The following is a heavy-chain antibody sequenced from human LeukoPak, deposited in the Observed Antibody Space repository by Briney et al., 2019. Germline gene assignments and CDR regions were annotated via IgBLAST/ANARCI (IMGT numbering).Heavy chain of an antibody. Sequence: GGSLRLSCAASGFTFSSYAMHWVRQAPGKGLEWVAVISYDGSNKYYADSAKGRFTISRDNSKNTLYLQMNSLRAEDTAVYYCASQEAYYYYYGMDVWGKGTTVTVSS. CDR3: ASQEAYYYYYGMDV. CDR2: ISYDGSNK. V-gene: IGHV3-30*04. J-gene: IGHJ6*04. CDR1: GFTFSSYA.